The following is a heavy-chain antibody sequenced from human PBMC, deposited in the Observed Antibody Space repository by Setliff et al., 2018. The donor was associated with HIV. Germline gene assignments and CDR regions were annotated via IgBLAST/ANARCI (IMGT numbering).Heavy chain of an antibody. D-gene: IGHD6-19*01. J-gene: IGHJ6*03. Sequence: EASVKVSCKASGYTFATYGISWVRQAPGQGLEWMGWISPYNGNTNYAQKVQGRVTMTTDTSTSTAYMELRSLRSDDTALYYCARVRNHLAVSPWYSYMDVWGKGTTVTVSS. CDR3: ARVRNHLAVSPWYSYMDV. CDR1: GYTFATYG. V-gene: IGHV1-18*01. CDR2: ISPYNGNT.